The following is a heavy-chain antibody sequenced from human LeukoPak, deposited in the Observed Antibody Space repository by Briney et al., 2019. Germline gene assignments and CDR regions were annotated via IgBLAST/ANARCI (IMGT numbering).Heavy chain of an antibody. D-gene: IGHD6-13*01. J-gene: IGHJ4*02. CDR1: GYTFTSYG. Sequence: ASVKVSCKASGYTFTSYGISWVRQAPGQGLEWMGWISAYNGNTNYAQKLQGRDTMTTDTSTSTAYMELRSLRSDDTAVYYCARALAAAGTPASDYWGQGTLVTVSS. CDR2: ISAYNGNT. CDR3: ARALAAAGTPASDY. V-gene: IGHV1-18*01.